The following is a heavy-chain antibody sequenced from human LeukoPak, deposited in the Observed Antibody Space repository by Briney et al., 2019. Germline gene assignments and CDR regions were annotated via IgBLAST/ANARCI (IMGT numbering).Heavy chain of an antibody. Sequence: SETLSLTCAVYGGSFSGYYWSWIRQPPGKGLEWIGEINHSGSTNYNPSLKSRVTISVDTSKNQFSLKLSSVTAADTAVYYCARRSLLWFGGGNWFDPLGPGNPGHRLL. J-gene: IGHJ5*02. CDR1: GGSFSGYY. CDR2: INHSGST. V-gene: IGHV4-34*01. D-gene: IGHD3-10*01. CDR3: ARRSLLWFGGGNWFDP.